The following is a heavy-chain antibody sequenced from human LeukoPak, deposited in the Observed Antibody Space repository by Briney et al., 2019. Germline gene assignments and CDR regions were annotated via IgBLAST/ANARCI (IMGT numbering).Heavy chain of an antibody. V-gene: IGHV3-74*01. CDR1: GFTFSTYW. J-gene: IGHJ4*02. CDR2: INADGRTT. Sequence: GGSLRLSCAASGFTFSTYWMHWVRHAPGKGLVWVSRINADGRTTNYADSVKGRFTISRDNAKKTLHLQMNSLKVEDAAVYYCARVLCSGGYCYYFDYWGQGTLVTVSS. D-gene: IGHD2-15*01. CDR3: ARVLCSGGYCYYFDY.